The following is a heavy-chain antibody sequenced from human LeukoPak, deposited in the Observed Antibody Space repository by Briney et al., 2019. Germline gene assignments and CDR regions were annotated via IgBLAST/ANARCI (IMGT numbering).Heavy chain of an antibody. CDR3: ARVWVRGLTSAPFNY. D-gene: IGHD3-10*01. CDR1: GYTFTSYY. CDR2: INPSGGST. V-gene: IGHV1-46*01. J-gene: IGHJ4*02. Sequence: ASVKVSCKASGYTFTSYYMHWVRQAPGQGLEWMGIINPSGGSTSYAQKFQGRVTMTRDTSTSTVYMELSSLRSEDTAVYYCARVWVRGLTSAPFNYWGQGTLVTVSS.